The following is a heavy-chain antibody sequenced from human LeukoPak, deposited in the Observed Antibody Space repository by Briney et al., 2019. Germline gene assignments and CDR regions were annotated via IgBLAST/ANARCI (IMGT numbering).Heavy chain of an antibody. Sequence: SETLSLTCTVSGGSISSGSYYWSWIRQPAGKGLEWIGRIYTSGSTNYNPSLKSRVTISVDTSKNQFSLNLSSVTAADTAVYYCARLTSGSGTYLFDYWGQGTLVTVSS. CDR3: ARLTSGSGTYLFDY. CDR2: IYTSGST. D-gene: IGHD3-10*01. CDR1: GGSISSGSYY. V-gene: IGHV4-61*02. J-gene: IGHJ4*02.